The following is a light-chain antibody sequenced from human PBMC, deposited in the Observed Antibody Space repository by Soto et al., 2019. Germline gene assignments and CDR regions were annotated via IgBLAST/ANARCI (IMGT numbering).Light chain of an antibody. J-gene: IGKJ1*01. CDR2: ATS. Sequence: IQMTQSPSSVSASVGDRVTRTCRASQGVGSWLAWYQQKPGKAPNLVIYATSSLQSGVPSRFSGSGSGTAFTLTISSLQPEDFATYYCQQSYSSPPTFGQGTKVDIK. CDR1: QGVGSW. CDR3: QQSYSSPPT. V-gene: IGKV1-12*01.